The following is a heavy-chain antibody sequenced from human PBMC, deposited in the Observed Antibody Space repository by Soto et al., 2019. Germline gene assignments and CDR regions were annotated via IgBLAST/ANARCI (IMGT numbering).Heavy chain of an antibody. CDR3: ASIAAPGGGDI. CDR2: INHSGST. CDR1: GGSFSGYY. V-gene: IGHV4-34*01. Sequence: SETLSLTCAVYGGSFSGYYWSWIRQPQGKGLEWIGEINHSGSTNYNPSLKSRVTISVDTSKNQFSLKLSSVTAADTAVYYCASIAAPGGGDIWGQGTMVTVSS. D-gene: IGHD6-6*01. J-gene: IGHJ3*02.